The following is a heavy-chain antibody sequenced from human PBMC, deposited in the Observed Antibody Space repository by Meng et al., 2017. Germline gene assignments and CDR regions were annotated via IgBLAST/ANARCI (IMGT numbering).Heavy chain of an antibody. J-gene: IGHJ4*02. CDR2: INTNTGNP. CDR1: GYTFTSHA. V-gene: IGHV7-4-1*02. D-gene: IGHD1-26*01. Sequence: QVQLVAAGSELTKPGASVNVSCNASGYTFTSHAMNWVRQAPGQGLEWMGWINTNTGNPTYAQGFTGRFVFSLDTSVSTAYLQISSLKAEDTAVYYCAREGRVDFDYWGQGTLVTVSS. CDR3: AREGRVDFDY.